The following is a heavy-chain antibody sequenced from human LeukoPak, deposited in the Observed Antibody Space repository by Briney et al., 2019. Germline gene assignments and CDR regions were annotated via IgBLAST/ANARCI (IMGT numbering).Heavy chain of an antibody. CDR1: GGSISSSNW. CDR2: IYHSGMI. Sequence: SETLSLTCAVSGGSISSSNWWSWVRQPPGKGLEWIGEIYHSGMINYNPSLRSRVTISVDKSKNQFALNLRSVTAADTAVYYCAKKDWNDVRAFDIWGQGTTVTVSS. J-gene: IGHJ3*02. CDR3: AKKDWNDVRAFDI. V-gene: IGHV4-4*02. D-gene: IGHD1-1*01.